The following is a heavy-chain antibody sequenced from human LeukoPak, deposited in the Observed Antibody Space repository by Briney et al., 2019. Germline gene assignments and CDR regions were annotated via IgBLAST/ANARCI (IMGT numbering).Heavy chain of an antibody. CDR3: APGGAIDY. CDR2: INPNSGGT. Sequence: ASVKDSCKASGYTFTDYWMHWVRQAPGQGLEWMGWINPNSGGTKYAQKFQGRVTMTRDTSISTAYMELSRLRSDDTAMYYCAPGGAIDYWGQGTLVTVSS. D-gene: IGHD3-10*01. V-gene: IGHV1-2*02. CDR1: GYTFTDYW. J-gene: IGHJ4*02.